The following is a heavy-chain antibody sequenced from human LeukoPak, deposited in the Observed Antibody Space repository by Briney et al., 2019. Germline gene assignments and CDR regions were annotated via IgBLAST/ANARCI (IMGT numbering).Heavy chain of an antibody. CDR3: ARPYSNYGWFDP. CDR1: GFRFSSYG. V-gene: IGHV3-33*01. Sequence: GRSLRLSCAASGFRFSSYGMHWVRQAPGKGLEWMAVIWNDGSNKYYADSVKGRFTISKDNSKNTVYLQMNSLRAEDTAVYYCARPYSNYGWFDPWGQGTLVTVSS. D-gene: IGHD4-11*01. CDR2: IWNDGSNK. J-gene: IGHJ5*02.